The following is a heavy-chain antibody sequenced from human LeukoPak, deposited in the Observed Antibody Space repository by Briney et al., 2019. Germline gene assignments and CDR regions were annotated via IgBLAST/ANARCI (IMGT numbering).Heavy chain of an antibody. Sequence: ASVKVSCKVSGYTLTELSMHWVRQAPGKGLEWMGGSDPEDGETIYAQKFQGRVTMTEDTSTDTAYMELSSLRSEDTAVYYCATRSLSAPYSSSWYGAFDIWGQGTMVTVSS. V-gene: IGHV1-24*01. CDR3: ATRSLSAPYSSSWYGAFDI. CDR1: GYTLTELS. D-gene: IGHD6-13*01. J-gene: IGHJ3*02. CDR2: SDPEDGET.